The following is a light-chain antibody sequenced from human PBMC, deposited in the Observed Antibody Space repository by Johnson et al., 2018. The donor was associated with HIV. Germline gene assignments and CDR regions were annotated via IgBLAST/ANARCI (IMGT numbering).Light chain of an antibody. CDR2: DNN. V-gene: IGLV1-51*01. CDR3: GTWGSSLSVYV. CDR1: SSNIGNNY. J-gene: IGLJ1*01. Sequence: HSVLTQPPSVSAAPGQKVTISCSGSSSNIGNNYVSWYQQLPGTAPKLLIYDNNKRPSGISDRFSGSKSGTSATLGITGLQTGDEADYYCGTWGSSLSVYVFVAGTKVTVL.